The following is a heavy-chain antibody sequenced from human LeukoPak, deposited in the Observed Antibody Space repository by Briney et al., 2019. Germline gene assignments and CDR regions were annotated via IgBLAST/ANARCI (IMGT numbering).Heavy chain of an antibody. CDR2: IIPIFGTA. V-gene: IGHV1-69*13. J-gene: IGHJ4*02. D-gene: IGHD6-13*01. CDR1: GGTFSSYA. CDR3: ARDVRQLVTGSDFDY. Sequence: SVKVSCKASGGTFSSYAISWVRQAPGQGLEWMGGIIPIFGTANYAQKFQGRVTITADESTSTAYMELSSLRSEDTAVYYCARDVRQLVTGSDFDYWGQGTLVTVSS.